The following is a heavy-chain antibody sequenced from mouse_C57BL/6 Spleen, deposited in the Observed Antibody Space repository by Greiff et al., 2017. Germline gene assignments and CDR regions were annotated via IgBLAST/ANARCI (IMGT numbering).Heavy chain of an antibody. CDR2: IYPGDGDT. D-gene: IGHD1-1*01. CDR3: ARSITTVVAIDFGC. CDR1: GYAFSSYW. Sequence: QVQLQQSGAELVKPGASVKISCKASGYAFSSYWMNWVKQRPGKGLEWIGQIYPGDGDTNYNGKFKGKATLTADKSSSTAYMQLSSLTSEDSAVYYCARSITTVVAIDFGCWGEGTTLTDSS. J-gene: IGHJ2*01. V-gene: IGHV1-80*01.